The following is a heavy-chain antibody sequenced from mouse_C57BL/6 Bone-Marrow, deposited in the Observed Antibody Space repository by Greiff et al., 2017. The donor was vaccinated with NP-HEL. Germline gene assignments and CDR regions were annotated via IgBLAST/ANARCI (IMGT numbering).Heavy chain of an antibody. V-gene: IGHV1-26*01. CDR2: IIPNNGGT. J-gene: IGHJ4*01. Sequence: VQLQQSGPELVKPGASVKISCKASGYTFTDYYMNWVKLSHGPSLAWIGDIIPNNGGTSYNQKFKGKATLTVDKSSGTAYMELRSLTSEDSAVYYGARAPYYDYDGAMDYGGQGTSVTVSS. D-gene: IGHD2-4*01. CDR3: ARAPYYDYDGAMDY. CDR1: GYTFTDYY.